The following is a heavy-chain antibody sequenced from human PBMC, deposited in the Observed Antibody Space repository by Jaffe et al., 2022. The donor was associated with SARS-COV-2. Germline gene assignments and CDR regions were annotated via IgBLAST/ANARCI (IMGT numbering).Heavy chain of an antibody. CDR1: GYTFTSYY. D-gene: IGHD2-8*01. V-gene: IGHV1-46*01. CDR3: ARVRGVAAPNLYYFDY. Sequence: QVQLVQSGAEVKKPGASVKVSCKASGYTFTSYYMHWVRQAPGQGLEWMGIINPSGGSTSYAQKFQGRVTMTRDTSTSTVYMELSSLRSEDTAVYYCARVRGVAAPNLYYFDYWGQGTLVTVSS. J-gene: IGHJ4*02. CDR2: INPSGGST.